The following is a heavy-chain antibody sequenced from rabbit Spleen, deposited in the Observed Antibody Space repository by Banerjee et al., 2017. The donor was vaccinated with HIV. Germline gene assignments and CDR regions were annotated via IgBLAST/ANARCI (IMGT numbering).Heavy chain of an antibody. CDR3: ARDNGSGDYIDVYFDL. Sequence: QSLEESGGGLVQPEGSLTLTCKASGFDFSSNYYMCWVRQAPGKGLERIGCIYTGNGKTYYASWAKGRFTISKSSSTTVTLQMTSLTAADTATYFCARDNGSGDYIDVYFDLWGPGTLVTVS. J-gene: IGHJ4*01. D-gene: IGHD1-1*01. CDR1: GFDFSSNYY. CDR2: IYTGNGKT. V-gene: IGHV1S40*01.